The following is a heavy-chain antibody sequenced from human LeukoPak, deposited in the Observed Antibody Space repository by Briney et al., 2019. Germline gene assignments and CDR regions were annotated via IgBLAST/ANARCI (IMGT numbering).Heavy chain of an antibody. CDR2: ISYDGSNK. J-gene: IGHJ4*02. CDR1: GFTFSSYG. V-gene: IGHV3-30*18. CDR3: AKDLDYDTIGAFDY. D-gene: IGHD3-22*01. Sequence: QSGGSLRLSCAASGFTFSSYGMHWVRQAPGKGLEWVAVISYDGSNKYYADSVKGRFTISRDNSKNTLYLQMNSLRAEDTAVYYCAKDLDYDTIGAFDYWGQGTLVTVSS.